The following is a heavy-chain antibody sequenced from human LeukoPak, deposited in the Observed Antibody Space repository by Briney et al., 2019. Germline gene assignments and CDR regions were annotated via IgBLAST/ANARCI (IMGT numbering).Heavy chain of an antibody. V-gene: IGHV3-21*01. CDR1: GFTFSSYS. Sequence: GRSLRLSCAASGFTFSSYSMNWVRQAPGKGLEWVSSISSSSSYIYYADSVKGRFTISRDNAKNSLYLQMNSLRAEDTAVYYCARECDFWSGYYPPTYGMDVWGQGTTVTVSS. CDR3: ARECDFWSGYYPPTYGMDV. D-gene: IGHD3-3*01. J-gene: IGHJ6*02. CDR2: ISSSSSYI.